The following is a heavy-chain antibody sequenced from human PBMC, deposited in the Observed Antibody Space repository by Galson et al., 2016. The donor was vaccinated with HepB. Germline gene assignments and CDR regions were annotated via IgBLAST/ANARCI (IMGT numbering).Heavy chain of an antibody. D-gene: IGHD3-10*01. V-gene: IGHV4-59*12. CDR3: VRDDYGSLH. CDR2: FYYSGST. CDR1: GGSISSSY. J-gene: IGHJ4*02. Sequence: SETLSLTCTVSGGSISSSYWTWIRQPPGKGLEWIGFFYYSGSTYYGPSLKSRVTISVDTSKNQFSLNLSSVTAADTAIYYCVRDDYGSLHWGQGTLVTVSS.